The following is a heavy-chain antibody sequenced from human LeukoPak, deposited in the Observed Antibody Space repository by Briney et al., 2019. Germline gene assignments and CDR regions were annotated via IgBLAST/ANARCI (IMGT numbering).Heavy chain of an antibody. CDR2: IYYSGST. CDR1: GGSISSSSYY. CDR3: ARDPPYSYGTPYYFDY. Sequence: SETLSLTCTVSGGSISSSSYYWGWIRQPPGKGLEWIGSIYYSGSTYYNPSLKSRVTISVDTSKNQVSLKLSSVTAADTAVYYCARDPPYSYGTPYYFDYWGQGTLVTVSS. D-gene: IGHD5-18*01. J-gene: IGHJ4*02. V-gene: IGHV4-39*07.